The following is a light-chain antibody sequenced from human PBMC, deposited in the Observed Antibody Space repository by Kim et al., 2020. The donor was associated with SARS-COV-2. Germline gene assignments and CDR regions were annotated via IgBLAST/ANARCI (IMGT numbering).Light chain of an antibody. V-gene: IGKV3-20*01. Sequence: EIVLTQSPGTLSLSPGERATLSCRASQSVSGSNLAWYQQKPGQAPRLLMYGASSRATGIPDRFSDSGSGTDFTLTISRLEPEDFAVYSCQQYTHSLWTFGQGTKVDIK. J-gene: IGKJ1*01. CDR2: GAS. CDR3: QQYTHSLWT. CDR1: QSVSGSN.